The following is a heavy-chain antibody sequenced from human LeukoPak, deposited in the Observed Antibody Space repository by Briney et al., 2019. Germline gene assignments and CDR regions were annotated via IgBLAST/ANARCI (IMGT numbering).Heavy chain of an antibody. V-gene: IGHV1-69*10. D-gene: IGHD3-3*01. CDR3: ARGLYDFWSGHAMVRGVWYYFDY. CDR1: GGTFSSYT. Sequence: RASVKVSCKASGGTFSSYTISWVRQAPGQGLEWMGGIIPIFGIANNAQKFQGRVTITADKSTCTAYMELSSLRSEDTAVYYCARGLYDFWSGHAMVRGVWYYFDYWGQGTLVTVS. CDR2: IIPIFGIA. J-gene: IGHJ4*02.